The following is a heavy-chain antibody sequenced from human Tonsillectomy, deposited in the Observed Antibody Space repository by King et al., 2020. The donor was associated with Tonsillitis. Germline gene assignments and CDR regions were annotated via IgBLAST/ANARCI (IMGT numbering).Heavy chain of an antibody. D-gene: IGHD6-13*01. V-gene: IGHV3-74*01. CDR1: GFTIKTYW. CDR2: INSDGAST. J-gene: IGHJ4*02. Sequence: QLVESGGGSVQPGGSLRLSFAASGFTIKTYWIHWVRQAPGEGLVWVSRINSDGASTAYAGAGKGRFTISKKNAKNTVYLQMNRLTAEDTAVYYCARGTGGYSSSWSDYWGQGTLVTVSS. CDR3: ARGTGGYSSSWSDY.